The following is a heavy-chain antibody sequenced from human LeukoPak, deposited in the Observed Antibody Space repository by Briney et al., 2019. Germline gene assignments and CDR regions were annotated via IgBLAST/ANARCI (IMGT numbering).Heavy chain of an antibody. D-gene: IGHD3-22*01. CDR2: IKQDGSEI. J-gene: IGHJ3*02. Sequence: GGSLRLSCAASGFTFSSYWMSWIRQAPGKGLEWVANIKQDGSEIYYVDSVKGRFTISRDNAKNSLYLQMNSLTAEDTAVYYCARQRSYYDSSGYYYAFDIWGQGTMVTVSS. V-gene: IGHV3-7*01. CDR1: GFTFSSYW. CDR3: ARQRSYYDSSGYYYAFDI.